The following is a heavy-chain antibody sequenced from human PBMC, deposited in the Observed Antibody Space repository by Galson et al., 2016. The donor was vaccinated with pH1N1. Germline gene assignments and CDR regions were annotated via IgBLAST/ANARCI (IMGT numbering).Heavy chain of an antibody. D-gene: IGHD5-12*01. CDR1: GDSISSYY. CDR3: ARDRGSVDIVTYNFDY. Sequence: ETLSLTCTVSGDSISSYYWSWIRQPAGKGLEWIGRVYTSGSINYNPSLKSRVTMSVDTSKNQFSLKLSSVTAADTAVYYCARDRGSVDIVTYNFDYWGQGTLVTVSS. CDR2: VYTSGSI. V-gene: IGHV4-4*07. J-gene: IGHJ4*02.